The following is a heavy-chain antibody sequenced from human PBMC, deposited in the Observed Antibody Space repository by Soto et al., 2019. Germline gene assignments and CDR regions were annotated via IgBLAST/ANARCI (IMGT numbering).Heavy chain of an antibody. V-gene: IGHV1-2*02. CDR1: GYTFTGHY. CDR3: GRGRSGQIVVFY. D-gene: IGHD1-26*01. Sequence: ASVKVSCKASGYTFTGHYIHWVRQAPEQGPEWMGEIGPESGATRYAQKFQGRVTMTRDTSITTVYMELKNLSPDDTAVYYCGRGRSGQIVVFYWGQGTPVTVSS. J-gene: IGHJ4*02. CDR2: IGPESGAT.